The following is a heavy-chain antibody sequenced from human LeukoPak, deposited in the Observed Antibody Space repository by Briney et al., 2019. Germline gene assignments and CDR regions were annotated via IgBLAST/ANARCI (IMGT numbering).Heavy chain of an antibody. CDR3: AVGATHYYMDV. Sequence: PSETLSLTCTVSGGAIRGYYWSWVRQPPGKGLEWIAYIYYSGSTNYNPSLKSRVTISLDTSKNQFSLKLSSVTAADTAVYYCAVGATHYYMDVWGKGTTVTVSS. J-gene: IGHJ6*03. V-gene: IGHV4-59*08. CDR2: IYYSGST. D-gene: IGHD3-16*01. CDR1: GGAIRGYY.